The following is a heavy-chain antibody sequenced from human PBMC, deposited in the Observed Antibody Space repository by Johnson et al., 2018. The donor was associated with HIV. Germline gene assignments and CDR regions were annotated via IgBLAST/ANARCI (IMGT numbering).Heavy chain of an antibody. CDR1: GFTFGDYA. Sequence: VQLVESGGGLVQPGRSLRLSCTASGFTFGDYAMGWVRQAPGKGLEWVGFIRSKAYGVTTEYAASVKGRFTISRDDSKSIAYLQMNSLKTDDTAVYYCTRDRVSGWYWDAFDIWGQGTMVTVSS. J-gene: IGHJ3*02. CDR2: IRSKAYGVTT. V-gene: IGHV3-49*04. CDR3: TRDRVSGWYWDAFDI. D-gene: IGHD6-19*01.